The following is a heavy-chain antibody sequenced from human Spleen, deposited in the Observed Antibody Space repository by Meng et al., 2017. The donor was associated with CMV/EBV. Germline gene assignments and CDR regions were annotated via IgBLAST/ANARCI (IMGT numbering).Heavy chain of an antibody. V-gene: IGHV3-53*01. CDR3: AKEDYNNYGGGVDS. D-gene: IGHD4-11*01. J-gene: IGHJ4*02. CDR2: IYSVGST. CDR1: GFIVSSNY. Sequence: GESLKISCAASGFIVSSNYMSWVRQAPGKGLEWVSFIYSVGSTYYADSVKGRFTISRDNSKNTLYLQMNSLRAEDTAVYYCAKEDYNNYGGGVDSWGQGTLVTVSS.